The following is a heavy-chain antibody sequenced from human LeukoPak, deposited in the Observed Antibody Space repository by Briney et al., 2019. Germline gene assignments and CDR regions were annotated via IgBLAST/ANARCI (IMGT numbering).Heavy chain of an antibody. V-gene: IGHV3-74*01. Sequence: GGSLRLSCAASGLTFNRYLMHWVRQAPGTGLVWVSRISTAGTSTSYADSVKGRFTISRDNAKNTLYLQMNSLSTEDTAVYYCASIYGAYWGQGTLVTVSS. CDR1: GLTFNRYL. CDR2: ISTAGTST. J-gene: IGHJ4*02. CDR3: ASIYGAY. D-gene: IGHD3-10*01.